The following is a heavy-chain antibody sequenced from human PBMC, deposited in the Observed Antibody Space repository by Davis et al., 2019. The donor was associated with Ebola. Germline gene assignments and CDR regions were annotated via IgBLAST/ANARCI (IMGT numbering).Heavy chain of an antibody. CDR1: GFTFSNYA. CDR2: ISYDGTNK. D-gene: IGHD3-3*01. Sequence: GESLKISCAASGFTFSNYAIHWVRQAPGKGLEWVAVISYDGTNKYYADSVKGRFTISRDNSKNTLYLQMNSLRPEDTAVYYCARYPDLYDFWSGLDSWGQGTLVTVSS. J-gene: IGHJ4*02. V-gene: IGHV3-30-3*01. CDR3: ARYPDLYDFWSGLDS.